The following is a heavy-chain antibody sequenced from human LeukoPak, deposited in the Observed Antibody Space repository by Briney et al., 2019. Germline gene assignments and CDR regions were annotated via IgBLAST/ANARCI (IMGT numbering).Heavy chain of an antibody. CDR2: LQPGDSDT. J-gene: IGHJ4*02. V-gene: IGHV5-51*01. CDR1: GYTFTDYW. CDR3: ARLDVPSHIVVLTAIFDS. Sequence: GESLKISCKASGYTFTDYWIGWVRQMPGKGLEWMGILQPGDSDTRYSPTLQGQVTFSADKSTSTAYLQWSSLKASDTAMYYCARLDVPSHIVVLTAIFDSWGQGTLVTVSS. D-gene: IGHD2-21*02.